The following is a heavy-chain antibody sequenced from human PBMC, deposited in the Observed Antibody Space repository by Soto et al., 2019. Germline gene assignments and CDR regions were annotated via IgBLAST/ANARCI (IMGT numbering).Heavy chain of an antibody. CDR3: AKGRGYYDFWSGYSIPDDAFDI. D-gene: IGHD3-3*01. Sequence: QVQLVESGGGVVQPGRSLRLSCAASGFTFSSYGMHWVRQAPGKGLEWVAVISYDGSNKYYADSVKGRFTISRDNSKNTLYLQMNSLRAEDTAVYYCAKGRGYYDFWSGYSIPDDAFDIWGQGTMVTVSS. J-gene: IGHJ3*02. CDR2: ISYDGSNK. CDR1: GFTFSSYG. V-gene: IGHV3-30*18.